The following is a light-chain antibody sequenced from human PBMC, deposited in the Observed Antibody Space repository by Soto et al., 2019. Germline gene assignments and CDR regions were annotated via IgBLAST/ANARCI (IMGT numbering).Light chain of an antibody. V-gene: IGKV3-11*01. J-gene: IGKJ3*01. CDR2: DAS. CDR1: QSVSSY. Sequence: EIVLTQSPATLSLSPGERATLSCRASQSVSSYLAWYQQKPGQAPRLLIYDASNRATGIPARFSGSGSGTDCTLTIISREPEEFAVYYCQESSNWPHLGPGTKVDIK. CDR3: QESSNWPH.